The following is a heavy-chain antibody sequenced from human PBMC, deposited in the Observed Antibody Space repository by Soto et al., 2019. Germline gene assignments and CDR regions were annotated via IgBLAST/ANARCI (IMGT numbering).Heavy chain of an antibody. D-gene: IGHD4-17*01. V-gene: IGHV1-69*02. CDR1: GGTFSSYT. Sequence: QVQLVQSGAEVKKPGSSVKVSCKASGGTFSSYTISWVRQAPGQGLEWMGRIIPILGIANYAQKFKGRVTITADKSTSTAYMELSSLRSEDTAVYYCARGGDYGDYVTNSFGYWGQGTLVTVSS. CDR2: IIPILGIA. J-gene: IGHJ4*02. CDR3: ARGGDYGDYVTNSFGY.